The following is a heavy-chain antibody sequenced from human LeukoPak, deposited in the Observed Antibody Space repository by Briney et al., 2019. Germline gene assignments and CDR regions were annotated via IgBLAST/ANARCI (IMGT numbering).Heavy chain of an antibody. Sequence: SVTLSLTCTLSGGSISNYYWSWIRQPPGKGLEWIGYIFYSGSTNYNPSLKSRVTISVDTSKNQFSLKLSSATAADTAVYYCARVGQWPAFDSWGQGTLVTVSS. J-gene: IGHJ4*02. CDR3: ARVGQWPAFDS. D-gene: IGHD6-19*01. CDR2: IFYSGST. V-gene: IGHV4-59*01. CDR1: GGSISNYY.